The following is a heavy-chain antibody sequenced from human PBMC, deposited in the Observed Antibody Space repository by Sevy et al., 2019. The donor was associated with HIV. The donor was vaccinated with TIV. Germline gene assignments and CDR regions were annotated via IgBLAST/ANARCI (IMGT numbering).Heavy chain of an antibody. CDR3: ARDNGYCLRTSCYHYYGMDV. V-gene: IGHV1-18*01. Sequence: ASVKVSCKASGYTFISYGINWVRQAPGQGLEWMGWLSADNGDKDYAQRLQGRVSMTTDKSTSTVYLELRSLRSDDSAMYYCARDNGYCLRTSCYHYYGMDVWGQGTTVTVSS. J-gene: IGHJ6*02. CDR1: GYTFISYG. D-gene: IGHD2-2*01. CDR2: LSADNGDK.